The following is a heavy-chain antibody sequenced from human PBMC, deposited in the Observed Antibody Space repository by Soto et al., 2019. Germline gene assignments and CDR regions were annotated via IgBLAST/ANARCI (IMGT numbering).Heavy chain of an antibody. Sequence: HPGGSLRLSCAASGITFSNSGMHWVRQAPGKGLEWVAVIWYDGSNKYYADSVKGRFTISRDNSKNTLYLQMNSLRAEDTAVYYCARSPPTYSPYFYYYGMDVWGQGTTVTVSS. V-gene: IGHV3-33*01. CDR1: GITFSNSG. CDR3: ARSPPTYSPYFYYYGMDV. D-gene: IGHD4-4*01. CDR2: IWYDGSNK. J-gene: IGHJ6*02.